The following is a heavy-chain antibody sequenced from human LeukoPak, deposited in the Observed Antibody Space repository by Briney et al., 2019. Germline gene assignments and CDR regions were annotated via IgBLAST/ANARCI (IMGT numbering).Heavy chain of an antibody. D-gene: IGHD5-24*01. CDR3: ARGGDGYNGMFLDY. Sequence: GGSLRLSCAASGFTFSSYSMNWVRQAPGKGLEGVSSISSSSSYIYYADSVKGRFTISRDNAKNSLYLQMNSLRAEDTAVYYCARGGDGYNGMFLDYWGQGTLVTVSS. CDR2: ISSSSSYI. CDR1: GFTFSSYS. V-gene: IGHV3-21*01. J-gene: IGHJ4*02.